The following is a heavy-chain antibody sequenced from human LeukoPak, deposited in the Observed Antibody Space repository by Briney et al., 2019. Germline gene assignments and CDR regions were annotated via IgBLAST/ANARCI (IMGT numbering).Heavy chain of an antibody. D-gene: IGHD4-11*01. CDR1: GYTLTELS. CDR3: ARALDDYSNPVEYYMDV. V-gene: IGHV1-24*01. Sequence: ASVKVSCKVSGYTLTELSMHWVRQAPGKGLEWMGGFDPEDGETIYAQKFQGRVTMTEDTSTDTAYMELSSLRSEDTAVYYCARALDDYSNPVEYYMDVWGKGTTVTVSS. J-gene: IGHJ6*03. CDR2: FDPEDGET.